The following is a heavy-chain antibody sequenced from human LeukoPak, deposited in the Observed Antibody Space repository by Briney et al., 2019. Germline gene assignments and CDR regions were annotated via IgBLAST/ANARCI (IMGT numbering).Heavy chain of an antibody. CDR3: ARVVEGSSYPYYYYYYMDV. J-gene: IGHJ6*03. CDR1: GGSFSGYY. V-gene: IGHV4-59*01. CDR2: IYYSGST. D-gene: IGHD6-13*01. Sequence: SETLSLTCTVYGGSFSGYYWSWIRQPPGKGLEWIGYIYYSGSTNYNPSLKSRVTISVDTSKNQFSLKLSSVTAADTAVYYCARVVEGSSYPYYYYYYMDVWGKGTTVTISS.